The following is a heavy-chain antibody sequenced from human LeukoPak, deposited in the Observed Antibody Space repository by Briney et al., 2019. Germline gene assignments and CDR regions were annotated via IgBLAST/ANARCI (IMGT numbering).Heavy chain of an antibody. CDR2: IYSGGST. J-gene: IGHJ4*02. CDR3: AREHDSYSGSYYADY. V-gene: IGHV3-53*01. CDR1: GFTVSSNY. Sequence: GGSLRLSCAASGFTVSSNYMSWVRQAPGKGLEWVSVIYSGGSTYYADSVKGRFTISRDNSKNTLYLQMNSLRAEDTAVYYCAREHDSYSGSYYADYWGQGTLVTVSS. D-gene: IGHD1-26*01.